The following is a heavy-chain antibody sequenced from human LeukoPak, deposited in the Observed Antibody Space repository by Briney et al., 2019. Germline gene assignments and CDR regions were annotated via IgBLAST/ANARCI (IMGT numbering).Heavy chain of an antibody. J-gene: IGHJ3*02. D-gene: IGHD6-13*01. CDR1: GFTFSSYV. CDR2: IQYDGNNK. CDR3: ASPIAAPDSRLFDI. Sequence: PGGSLRLSCATSGFTFSSYVMHWVRQSPGKGLEWVAFIQYDGNNKYYADSVKGRFTISRDNSKNTLSLQMNSLRVEDTAVYYCASPIAAPDSRLFDIWGQGTIVTVSS. V-gene: IGHV3-30*02.